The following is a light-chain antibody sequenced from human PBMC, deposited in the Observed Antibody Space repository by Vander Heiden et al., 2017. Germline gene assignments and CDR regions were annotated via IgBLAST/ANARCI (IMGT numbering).Light chain of an antibody. V-gene: IGLV3-10*01. CDR1: ALPRKY. Sequence: SYELTQPPSAPVSPGQTARLTCPGDALPRKYAYWYQQKSGKAPVLVICEDNKRPSGIPGRFSGSSTGTMATLTISGAQVEDEADYYCYSTDSSGNHRVFGGGTKLTVL. CDR3: YSTDSSGNHRV. J-gene: IGLJ2*01. CDR2: EDN.